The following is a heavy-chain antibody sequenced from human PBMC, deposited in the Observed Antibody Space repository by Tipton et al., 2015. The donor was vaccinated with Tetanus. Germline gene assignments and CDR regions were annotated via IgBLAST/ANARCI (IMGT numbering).Heavy chain of an antibody. Sequence: QVQLVQSGAEVKKPGSSVKVSCKASGGTFTNYALSWARQAPGQGLEWMGWISTYNGNTNYVQKFQGRVTMTTDTSTNTAYMELRSLRSDDAALYYCARGGSHFDYWGQGTLVTVSS. CDR2: ISTYNGNT. CDR1: GGTFTNYA. V-gene: IGHV1-18*01. J-gene: IGHJ4*02. CDR3: ARGGSHFDY. D-gene: IGHD1-26*01.